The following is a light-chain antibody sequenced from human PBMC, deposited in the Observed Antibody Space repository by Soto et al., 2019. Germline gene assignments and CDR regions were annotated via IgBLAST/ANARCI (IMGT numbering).Light chain of an antibody. CDR1: QSVHTF. J-gene: IGKJ5*01. CDR3: HPHSNCHPDT. CDR2: GAS. V-gene: IGKV3-11*01. Sequence: EVVLTQSPDTLSLSPGEGASLSCRASQSVHTFLAWYQQKPGQPPRRLIYGASTRAPGVPARLSASGSGTAFMITMTSLVPKDFAVYDCHPHSNCHPDTFGQGTR.